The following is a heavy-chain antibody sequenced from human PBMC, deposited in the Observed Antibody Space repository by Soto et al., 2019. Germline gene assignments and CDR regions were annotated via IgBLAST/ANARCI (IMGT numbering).Heavy chain of an antibody. Sequence: SETLSLTCTVSGGSFNNYYWTWFRQPPGKGLEWIGYIYSSGSAGYNPSLKSRVTMLVDTSKNQFSLRLSSVTAADTAVYYCARRSNFYYGFDYWGRGTLVTVSS. J-gene: IGHJ4*02. V-gene: IGHV4-59*08. CDR2: IYSSGSA. CDR1: GGSFNNYY. D-gene: IGHD3-22*01. CDR3: ARRSNFYYGFDY.